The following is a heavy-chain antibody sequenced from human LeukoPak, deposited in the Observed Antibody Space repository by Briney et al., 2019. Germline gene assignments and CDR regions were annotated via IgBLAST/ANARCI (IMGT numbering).Heavy chain of an antibody. CDR1: GGSISSYY. CDR2: IYTSGST. CDR3: ARGCSSTSCRGFDP. D-gene: IGHD2-2*01. J-gene: IGHJ5*02. V-gene: IGHV4-4*07. Sequence: SETLSLTCTVSGGSISSYYWSWIRQPAGKGLEWIGRIYTSGSTNYNPSLKSRVTISVDKSKNQFSLKLSSVTAADTAVYYCARGCSSTSCRGFDPWGQGTLVPVFS.